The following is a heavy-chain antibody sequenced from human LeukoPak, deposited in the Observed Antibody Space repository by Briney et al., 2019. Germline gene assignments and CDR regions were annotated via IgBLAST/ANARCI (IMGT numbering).Heavy chain of an antibody. D-gene: IGHD4-17*01. CDR2: IYHSGST. J-gene: IGHJ2*01. CDR3: ARGTTTTRGCFDL. CDR1: GGSISSSNW. Sequence: SGTPSLTCAVSGGSISSSNWWSWVRQPPEKGLEWIGEIYHSGSTNYNPSLKSRVTISVDKSKNQFSLKLSSVTAADTAVYYCARGTTTTRGCFDLWGRGTLVTVSS. V-gene: IGHV4-4*02.